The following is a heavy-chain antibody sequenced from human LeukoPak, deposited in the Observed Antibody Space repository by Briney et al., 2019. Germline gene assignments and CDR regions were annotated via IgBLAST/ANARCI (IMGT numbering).Heavy chain of an antibody. V-gene: IGHV1-69*13. CDR3: AREYHRWEPGYFDY. D-gene: IGHD1-14*01. J-gene: IGHJ4*02. Sequence: SVKVSCKASGGTFSSYAISWVRQAPGQGLEWMGGIIPIFGTANYAQKFQGRVTITADESTSTAYMELSSLRSEDTAVYYCAREYHRWEPGYFDYWGQGTLVTVSS. CDR2: IIPIFGTA. CDR1: GGTFSSYA.